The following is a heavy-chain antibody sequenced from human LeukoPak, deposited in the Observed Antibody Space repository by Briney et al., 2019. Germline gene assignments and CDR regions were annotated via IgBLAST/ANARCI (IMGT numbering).Heavy chain of an antibody. Sequence: QVQLQESGPGLVKPWETLSLTCTVSAGSMSDYYWSWIRQPPGKGLEWIGYIYSTGSTNYNPSLKSRVTISVDTSKNQFFLKLNSVTAADTALYYCARDYTMTHAFDIWGQGTLVTVSS. CDR1: AGSMSDYY. CDR3: ARDYTMTHAFDI. CDR2: IYSTGST. J-gene: IGHJ3*02. V-gene: IGHV4-59*01. D-gene: IGHD3-22*01.